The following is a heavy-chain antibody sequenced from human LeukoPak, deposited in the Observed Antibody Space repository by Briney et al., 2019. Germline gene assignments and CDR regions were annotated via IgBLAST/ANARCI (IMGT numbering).Heavy chain of an antibody. D-gene: IGHD3-10*01. J-gene: IGHJ4*02. CDR3: ASKRKVLNRGVRVYYGSGINSMASYLDY. CDR1: GYTFTSYG. CDR2: ISAYNGNT. V-gene: IGHV1-18*04. Sequence: ASVKVSCKASGYTFTSYGISWVRQAPGQGLEWMGWISAYNGNTNYAQKLQGRVTMTTDTSTSTAYMELRSLRSDDTAVYYCASKRKVLNRGVRVYYGSGINSMASYLDYWGQGTLVTVSS.